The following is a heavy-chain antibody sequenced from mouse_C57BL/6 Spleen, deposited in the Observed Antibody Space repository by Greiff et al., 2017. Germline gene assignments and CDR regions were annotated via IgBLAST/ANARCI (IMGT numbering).Heavy chain of an antibody. D-gene: IGHD2-4*01. J-gene: IGHJ3*01. CDR3: AADYAFAY. Sequence: EVQRVESGGGLVKPGGSLKLSCAASGFTFSDYGMHWVRQAPEKGLEWVAYISSGSSTIYYADTVKGRFTISRDNAKNTRFLQMTSLRSEDTAMYYCAADYAFAYWGQGTLVTVSA. CDR2: ISSGSSTI. V-gene: IGHV5-17*01. CDR1: GFTFSDYG.